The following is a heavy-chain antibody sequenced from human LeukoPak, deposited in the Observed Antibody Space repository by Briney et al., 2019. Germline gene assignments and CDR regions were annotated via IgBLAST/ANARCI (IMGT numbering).Heavy chain of an antibody. CDR1: GGTFSSYA. Sequence: SVKVSCKASGGTFSSYAISWVRQAPGQGLEWMGRIIPILGIANYAQKFQGRVTITADKSTSTAYMELSSLRSEDTAVYYCANTRGQGYSYGLYYFDYWGQGTLVTVSS. CDR2: IIPILGIA. D-gene: IGHD5-18*01. V-gene: IGHV1-69*04. CDR3: ANTRGQGYSYGLYYFDY. J-gene: IGHJ4*02.